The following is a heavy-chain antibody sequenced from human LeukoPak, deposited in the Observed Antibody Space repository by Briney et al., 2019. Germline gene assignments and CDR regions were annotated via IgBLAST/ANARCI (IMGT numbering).Heavy chain of an antibody. CDR3: AKAQLAMRGGFDY. Sequence: PGGSLRLSCAASGFTFSSYAMSWVRQAPGKGLEWVSAISGSGGSTYYADSVKGRFTVSRDNSKNTLYLQMNSLRAEDTAVYYCAKAQLAMRGGFDYWGQGTLVTVSS. CDR2: ISGSGGST. V-gene: IGHV3-23*01. D-gene: IGHD2-2*01. J-gene: IGHJ4*02. CDR1: GFTFSSYA.